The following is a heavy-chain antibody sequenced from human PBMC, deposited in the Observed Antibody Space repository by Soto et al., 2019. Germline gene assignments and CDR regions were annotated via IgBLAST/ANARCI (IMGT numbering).Heavy chain of an antibody. J-gene: IGHJ4*02. D-gene: IGHD4-17*01. Sequence: GALRLSCAASGFTFSGSAMHWVRQASGKGLEWVGRIRSKANNYATAYGASVKGRFTISRDDSRNTAYLHMNSLKTEDTAVYYCTKHQNDGDLSDWGQGTLVTVSS. CDR1: GFTFSGSA. V-gene: IGHV3-73*01. CDR3: TKHQNDGDLSD. CDR2: IRSKANNYAT.